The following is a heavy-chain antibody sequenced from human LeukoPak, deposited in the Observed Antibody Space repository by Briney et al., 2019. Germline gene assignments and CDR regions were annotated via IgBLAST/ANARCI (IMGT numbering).Heavy chain of an antibody. J-gene: IGHJ3*02. CDR3: LLGYYQRAFDI. CDR1: GGSFSGYY. D-gene: IGHD3-22*01. CDR2: INHSGST. Sequence: PSXTLSLTCAVYGGSFSGYYWSWIRQPPGKGLEWIGEINHSGSTNYNPSLKSRVTISVDTSKKQFSLKLSSVTAADTAVYYCLLGYYQRAFDIWGQGTMVTVSS. V-gene: IGHV4-34*01.